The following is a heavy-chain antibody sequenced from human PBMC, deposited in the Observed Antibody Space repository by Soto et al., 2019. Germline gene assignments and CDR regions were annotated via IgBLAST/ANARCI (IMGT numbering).Heavy chain of an antibody. CDR3: ARLLVRAADGWSDP. CDR1: GGHISSHC. V-gene: IGHV4-59*08. CDR2: IYYSGST. D-gene: IGHD2-2*01. J-gene: IGHJ5*02. Sequence: FVTLFLTCTVAGGHISSHCWSWIRHPTRKGLEWIGYIYYSGSTNYNPSLKSRVTISVDTSKNQFSLKLSSVTAADTAVYYCARLLVRAADGWSDPWGQGTLVTVSS.